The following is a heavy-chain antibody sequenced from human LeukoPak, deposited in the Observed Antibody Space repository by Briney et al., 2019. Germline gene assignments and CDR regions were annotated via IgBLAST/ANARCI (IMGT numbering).Heavy chain of an antibody. D-gene: IGHD4-17*01. J-gene: IGHJ4*02. CDR1: GGSIRSSYYY. Sequence: SSETLSLTCTVSGGSIRSSYYYWSWIRQPPGKGLEWIGYIYYSGSTYYNPSLKSRVTISVDTSKNQFSLKLSSVTAADTAVYYCARGHDYGDYVSETIFDYWGQGTLVTVSS. CDR2: IYYSGST. V-gene: IGHV4-30-4*01. CDR3: ARGHDYGDYVSETIFDY.